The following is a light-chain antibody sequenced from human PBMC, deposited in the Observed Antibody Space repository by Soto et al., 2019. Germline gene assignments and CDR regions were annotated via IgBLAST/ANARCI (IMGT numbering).Light chain of an antibody. CDR3: QQYNNWPRT. V-gene: IGKV3-15*01. CDR1: QLFSSN. J-gene: IGKJ5*01. Sequence: EIVMLQSPATLSVSPGASVTLSCRASQLFSSNLAWYQHKPGQAHRLLIYGVSTRDTGVPDRFSGSASGTEFTLTISSLQSEDFAVYYCQQYNNWPRTVGQGTRLEIK. CDR2: GVS.